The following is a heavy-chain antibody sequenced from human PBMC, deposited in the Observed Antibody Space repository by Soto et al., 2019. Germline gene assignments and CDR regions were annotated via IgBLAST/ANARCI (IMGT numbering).Heavy chain of an antibody. CDR3: ARDKGSGSYYMGAFDY. J-gene: IGHJ4*02. D-gene: IGHD3-10*01. V-gene: IGHV3-30-3*01. Sequence: QVQLVESGGGVVQPGRSLRLSCAASGFTFSSYAMHWVRQAPGKGLEWVAVISYDGSNKYYADSVKGRFTISRDNSKNTLDLQMNSLRAEDTAVYYCARDKGSGSYYMGAFDYWGQGTLVTVSS. CDR1: GFTFSSYA. CDR2: ISYDGSNK.